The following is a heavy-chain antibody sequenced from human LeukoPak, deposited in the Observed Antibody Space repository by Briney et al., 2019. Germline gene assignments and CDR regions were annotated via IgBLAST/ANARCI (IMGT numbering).Heavy chain of an antibody. V-gene: IGHV3-30*02. CDR1: GFSFSSYG. D-gene: IGHD6-6*01. Sequence: GGSLRLSCAASGFSFSSYGMHWVRQAPGKGLEWVAFIRYDGSNKYYADSVKGRFTISRDNAKNTLYLQMNSLRAEDTAVYYCASLLLCYGCSSSSDASDIWGQGTMVTVSP. J-gene: IGHJ3*02. CDR2: IRYDGSNK. CDR3: ASLLLCYGCSSSSDASDI.